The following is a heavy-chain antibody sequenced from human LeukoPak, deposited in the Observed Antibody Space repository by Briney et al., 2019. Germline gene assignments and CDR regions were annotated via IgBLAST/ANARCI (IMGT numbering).Heavy chain of an antibody. CDR2: ISSSSTYI. CDR3: ARDSRTAAVDQLDY. D-gene: IGHD6-13*01. CDR1: GFTFSSYA. V-gene: IGHV3-21*01. Sequence: GGSLRLSCAASGFTFSSYAMNWVRLAPGKGLEWVSSISSSSTYISYADSMRGRFTISRDNAKNSLYLQMGSLRAEDTAVYYCARDSRTAAVDQLDYWGQGTLVTASP. J-gene: IGHJ4*02.